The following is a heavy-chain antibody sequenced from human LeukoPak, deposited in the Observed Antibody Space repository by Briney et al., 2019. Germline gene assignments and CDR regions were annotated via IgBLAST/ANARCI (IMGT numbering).Heavy chain of an antibody. CDR3: SRDQRDYGDYVLFYYYYYMDV. CDR1: GGSISSYY. CDR2: IYTSGST. V-gene: IGHV4-4*07. Sequence: SETLSLTCTVSGGSISSYYWSWIRQPAGKGLEWIGRIYTSGSTNYNPSLKSRVTMSVDTSKNQFSLKLSSVTAADTAEYYGSRDQRDYGDYVLFYYYYYMDVWGKGTTVTVSS. J-gene: IGHJ6*03. D-gene: IGHD4-17*01.